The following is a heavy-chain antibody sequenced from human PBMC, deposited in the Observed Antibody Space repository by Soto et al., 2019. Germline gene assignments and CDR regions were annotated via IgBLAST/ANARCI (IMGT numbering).Heavy chain of an antibody. CDR3: ASIDGSYYYYGMDV. D-gene: IGHD1-1*01. Sequence: QVQLVQSGAEVKKPGSSVKVSCKASGGTFSSYAISWVRQAPGQGLEWMGGIIPIFVTANYAQKFQGRVTITAAKSTSTAYMELSSLRSEDTAVYYCASIDGSYYYYGMDVWGQGTTVTVSS. V-gene: IGHV1-69*06. CDR1: GGTFSSYA. J-gene: IGHJ6*02. CDR2: IIPIFVTA.